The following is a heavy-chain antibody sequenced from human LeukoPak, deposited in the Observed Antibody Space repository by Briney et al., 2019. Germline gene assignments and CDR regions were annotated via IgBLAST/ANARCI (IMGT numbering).Heavy chain of an antibody. J-gene: IGHJ4*02. D-gene: IGHD3-10*01. Sequence: GGSLRLSCAASGFTFSKYWMLWVRQAPGKGLESVSRINTDGTVTTYADSVKGRFTIARANSKNTLYLQMSSLRVEDTAVYYCAKSYGSESYSKYFFDYWGQGTLVTVSS. CDR3: AKSYGSESYSKYFFDY. CDR2: INTDGTVT. CDR1: GFTFSKYW. V-gene: IGHV3-74*01.